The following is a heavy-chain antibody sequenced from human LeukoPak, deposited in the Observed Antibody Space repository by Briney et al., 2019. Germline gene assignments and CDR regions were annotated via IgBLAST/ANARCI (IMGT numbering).Heavy chain of an antibody. CDR2: INHNGNVN. D-gene: IGHD3-10*01. CDR1: GFTFSSYW. J-gene: IGHJ5*02. CDR3: ARDSTYYYGSGTSHWFDP. V-gene: IGHV3-7*03. Sequence: GGSLRLSCAASGFTFSSYWMNWARQASGKGLEWVASINHNGNVNYYVDSVKGRFTISRDNAQNSLYLQINSLRAEDTAVYYCARDSTYYYGSGTSHWFDPWGQGALVTVSS.